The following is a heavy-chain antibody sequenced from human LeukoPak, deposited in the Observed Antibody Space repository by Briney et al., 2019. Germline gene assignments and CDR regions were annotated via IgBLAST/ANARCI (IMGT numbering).Heavy chain of an antibody. V-gene: IGHV1-18*01. CDR3: ARDESRNWFDP. CDR2: ISSYNGKT. J-gene: IGHJ5*02. CDR1: GFTFTRYG. Sequence: ASVKVSCKASGFTFTRYGINWVRQAPGQGLEWVGWISSYNGKTNYAQKLQGRVTMTTDTSTSTIYMELRSLRSDDTAVYYCARDESRNWFDPWGQGTLVTVSS.